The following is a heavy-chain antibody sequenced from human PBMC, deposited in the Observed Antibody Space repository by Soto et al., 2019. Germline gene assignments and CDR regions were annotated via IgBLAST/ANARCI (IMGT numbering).Heavy chain of an antibody. CDR3: ARAMVRGVITRSFDY. Sequence: ASVKVSCKASGYTFTGHYMHWVRQAPGQGLEWMGWINPNSGGTNYAQKFQGRVTMTRDTSISTAYMELSRLRSDDTAVYYCARAMVRGVITRSFDYWGQGTLVTVS. V-gene: IGHV1-2*02. D-gene: IGHD3-10*01. CDR2: INPNSGGT. CDR1: GYTFTGHY. J-gene: IGHJ4*02.